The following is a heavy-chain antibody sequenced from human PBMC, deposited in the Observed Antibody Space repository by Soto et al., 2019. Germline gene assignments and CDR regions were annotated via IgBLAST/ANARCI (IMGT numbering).Heavy chain of an antibody. Sequence: SVKVSCKASGGTFSSYAISWVRQAPGQGLEWMGGIIPIFGTANYAQKFQGRVTITADKSTSTAYMELSSLRSEDTAVYYCARDLSPGLDLQQDYYYYYGMDVWGQGTTVTVSS. J-gene: IGHJ6*02. CDR3: ARDLSPGLDLQQDYYYYYGMDV. CDR2: IIPIFGTA. V-gene: IGHV1-69*06. D-gene: IGHD6-19*01. CDR1: GGTFSSYA.